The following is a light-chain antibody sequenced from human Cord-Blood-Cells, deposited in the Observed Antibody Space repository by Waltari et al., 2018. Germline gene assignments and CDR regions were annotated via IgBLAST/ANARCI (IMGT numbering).Light chain of an antibody. CDR3: QVWDSSSDHWV. CDR2: YDS. J-gene: IGLJ3*02. Sequence: SYVLTQPPSVSVAPGTTARSTCAGNNIGSKSVRWYQQKPGQAPVLVIYYDSDRPSGIPERFSGSNSGNTATLTISRVEAGDEADYYCQVWDSSSDHWVFGGGTKLTVL. V-gene: IGLV3-21*04. CDR1: NIGSKS.